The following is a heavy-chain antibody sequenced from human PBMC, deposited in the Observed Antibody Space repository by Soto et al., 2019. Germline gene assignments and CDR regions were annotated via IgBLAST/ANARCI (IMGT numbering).Heavy chain of an antibody. CDR3: ARASGGYSYGNFDY. V-gene: IGHV4-59*01. CDR1: GGSISSYY. J-gene: IGHJ4*02. CDR2: IYYSGST. D-gene: IGHD5-18*01. Sequence: QVQLQESGPGLVKPSETLSLTCTVSGGSISSYYWSWIRQPPGKGLEWIGYIYYSGSTNYNPSLKSRVTTSVDTSKNQFSLKLSSVTAADTAVYYCARASGGYSYGNFDYWGQGTLVTVSS.